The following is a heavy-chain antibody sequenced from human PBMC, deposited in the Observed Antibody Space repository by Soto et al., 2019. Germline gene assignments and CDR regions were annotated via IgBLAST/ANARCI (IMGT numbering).Heavy chain of an antibody. V-gene: IGHV3-7*05. Sequence: EVQLVESGGDLVQPGGSLRLACAASGFSFPSYWMTWVRQAPGKGLEWVANIHMDGRETNYVDSVKGRFTISRDDINLYLQMSGLRADDTAIYYCARDADYIGGGYYDAYDLWGQGTMVTVSS. CDR1: GFSFPSYW. CDR3: ARDADYIGGGYYDAYDL. D-gene: IGHD3-22*01. J-gene: IGHJ3*01. CDR2: IHMDGRET.